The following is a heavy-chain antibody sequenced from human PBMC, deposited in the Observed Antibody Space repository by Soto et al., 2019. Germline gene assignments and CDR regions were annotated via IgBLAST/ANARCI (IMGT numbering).Heavy chain of an antibody. J-gene: IGHJ3*01. CDR2: INHSGST. CDR1: GGSFSGYY. V-gene: IGHV4-34*01. Sequence: QVQLQQWGAGLLKPSETLSLTCAVYGGSFSGYYWSWIRQPPGKGLEWIGEINHSGSTNYNPSLKSXXTXSXXTSKNQFSLKLSSVTAADTAVYYCATGGIGDYGSAWGQGTMVTVSS. D-gene: IGHD3-10*01. CDR3: ATGGIGDYGSA.